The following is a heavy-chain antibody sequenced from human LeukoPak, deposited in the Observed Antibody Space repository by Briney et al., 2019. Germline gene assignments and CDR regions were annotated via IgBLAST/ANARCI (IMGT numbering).Heavy chain of an antibody. J-gene: IGHJ4*02. Sequence: GGSLRLSCAASGFTFSNHWMTWVRQAPGKGLEWVAHIKEDGSAKYYLDSVKGRFTISRDDAKKSLYLQLNSLRVEDTAVYYCAKSWSPDRLSPLVWGQGTLVTVSS. D-gene: IGHD3-9*01. V-gene: IGHV3-7*03. CDR2: IKEDGSAK. CDR1: GFTFSNHW. CDR3: AKSWSPDRLSPLV.